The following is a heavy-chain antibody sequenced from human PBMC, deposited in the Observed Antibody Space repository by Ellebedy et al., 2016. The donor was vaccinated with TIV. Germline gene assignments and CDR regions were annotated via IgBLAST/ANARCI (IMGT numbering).Heavy chain of an antibody. CDR2: INHSGST. J-gene: IGHJ3*02. V-gene: IGHV4-34*01. D-gene: IGHD6-13*01. Sequence: MPSETLSLTCAVYGGSFSGYSWSWIRQSPGKGLEWIGEINHSGSTNYNPSLKSRVTISVDTSKNQFSLKLSSVTAADTAVYYCARVVWQQPVSYALDIWGQGTMVTVSS. CDR3: ARVVWQQPVSYALDI. CDR1: GGSFSGYS.